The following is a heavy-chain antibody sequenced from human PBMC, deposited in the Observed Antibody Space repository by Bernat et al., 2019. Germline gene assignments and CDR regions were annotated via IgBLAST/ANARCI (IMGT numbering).Heavy chain of an antibody. CDR2: IKQDGSER. CDR3: ATQPAATSTDV. CDR1: GFTLSSFW. V-gene: IGHV3-7*03. D-gene: IGHD2-2*01. J-gene: IGHJ6*02. Sequence: EVQLVESGGGLVQPGGSLRLSCAASGFTLSSFWMTWVRQAPGRGLEWVANIKQDGSERNYVDSVKGRFTISRDNAANSLYLQMNNLRAEDTAVYYCATQPAATSTDVWGRGTTVTVYS.